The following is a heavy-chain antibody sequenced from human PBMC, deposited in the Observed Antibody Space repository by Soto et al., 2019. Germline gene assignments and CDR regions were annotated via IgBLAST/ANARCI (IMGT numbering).Heavy chain of an antibody. J-gene: IGHJ5*02. CDR1: GFTLSSYS. D-gene: IGHD5-12*01. V-gene: IGHV3-21*01. CDR3: ARHVDIVATITWFDP. Sequence: GGSLRLSCAASGFTLSSYSMNWVRQAPGKGLEWVSSISSSSSYIYYADSVKGRFTISRNNAKNSLYLQMNSLSAEYTAVYYCARHVDIVATITWFDPWGQGTPVTVSS. CDR2: ISSSSSYI.